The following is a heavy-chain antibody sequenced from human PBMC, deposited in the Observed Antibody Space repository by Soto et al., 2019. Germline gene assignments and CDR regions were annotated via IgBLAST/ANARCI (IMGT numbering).Heavy chain of an antibody. CDR2: SRNKANSYTT. CDR1: GFTFSDHF. Sequence: GGSLRLSCAASGFTFSDHFMDWVRQAPGKGLEWVGRSRNKANSYTTAYAASVKGRFPISREDSKNTAYLQMNSLKTEDTAVYYCTTRIAAAGINYWGQGTLVTVSS. J-gene: IGHJ4*02. V-gene: IGHV3-72*01. D-gene: IGHD6-13*01. CDR3: TTRIAAAGINY.